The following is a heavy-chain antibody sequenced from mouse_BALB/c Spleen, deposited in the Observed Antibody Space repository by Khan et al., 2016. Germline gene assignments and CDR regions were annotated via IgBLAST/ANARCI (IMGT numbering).Heavy chain of an antibody. V-gene: IGHV6-6*01. CDR3: TGYDYDEVAY. D-gene: IGHD2-4*01. CDR2: IRSKANNHAI. CDR1: GFTFSDAW. J-gene: IGHJ3*01. Sequence: EVKLEVSGGGLVQPGGSMKLSCEASGFTFSDAWMDWVRQSPEKGLVWVADIRSKANNHAIYYTESVKGRFTISRDDSKSSVYLQMNSLRAEDTGIYYCTGYDYDEVAYWGQGTLVTVSA.